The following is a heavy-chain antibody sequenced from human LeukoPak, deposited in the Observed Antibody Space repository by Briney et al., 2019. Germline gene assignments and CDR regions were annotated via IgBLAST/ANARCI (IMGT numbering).Heavy chain of an antibody. V-gene: IGHV3-48*01. J-gene: IGHJ4*02. D-gene: IGHD3-22*01. CDR1: GFTFNNYA. Sequence: PGRSLRLSCAASGFTFNNYAMHWVRQAPGKGLEWVSHISSSSSTIYYADSVKGRFTISRDDSKNTLYLQMNSLRAEDTAVYYCAKDRGSGYMDYWGQGTLVTVSS. CDR2: ISSSSSTI. CDR3: AKDRGSGYMDY.